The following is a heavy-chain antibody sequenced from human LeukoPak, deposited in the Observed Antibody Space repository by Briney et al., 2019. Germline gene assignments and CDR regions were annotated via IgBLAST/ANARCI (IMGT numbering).Heavy chain of an antibody. D-gene: IGHD3-10*01. J-gene: IGHJ4*02. CDR1: GGSISSYY. V-gene: IGHV4-59*01. Sequence: PSETLSLTCTVSGGSISSYYWSWTRQPPGKGLEWIGYIYYSGSTNYNPSLKSRVTISVDTSKNQFSLKLSSVTAADTAVYYCARTEGRLLWFGELSPFDYWGQGILVTVSS. CDR3: ARTEGRLLWFGELSPFDY. CDR2: IYYSGST.